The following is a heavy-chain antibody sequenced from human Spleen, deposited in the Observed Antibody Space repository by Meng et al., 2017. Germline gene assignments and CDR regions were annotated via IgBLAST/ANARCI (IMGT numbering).Heavy chain of an antibody. D-gene: IGHD6-25*01. CDR1: GYNFPDYY. J-gene: IGHJ4*03. Sequence: ASVQVSCKPSGYNFPDYYIHWVRRAPGQGLEWMGRINPKSGDTHYAQKFQARVTMTGDTSISTAYMKLSGLRSDDTAMYYCARDEDISAAGKLFGDYWGQGTTVTVSS. CDR3: ARDEDISAAGKLFGDY. CDR2: INPKSGDT. V-gene: IGHV1-2*06.